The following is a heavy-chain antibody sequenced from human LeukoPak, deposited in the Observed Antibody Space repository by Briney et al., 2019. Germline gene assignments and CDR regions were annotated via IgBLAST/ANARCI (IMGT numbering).Heavy chain of an antibody. CDR1: GFTFSTYG. D-gene: IGHD1-26*01. J-gene: IGHJ4*02. CDR2: ISGSGGST. V-gene: IGHV3-23*01. CDR3: AKDRLGAMMYFDF. Sequence: PGGSLGLSCEASGFTFSTYGMSWVRQAPGRGLEWVSAISGSGGSTYYADSVKGRVTISRDNSKNTLYLQVNSLRVEDTAVYYCAKDRLGAMMYFDFWGQGTLVTVSS.